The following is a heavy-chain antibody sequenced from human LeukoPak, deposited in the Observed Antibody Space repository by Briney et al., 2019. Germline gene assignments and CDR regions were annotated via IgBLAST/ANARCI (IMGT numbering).Heavy chain of an antibody. CDR3: ARSLELEGAYFDY. CDR1: GYSFTSYW. J-gene: IGHJ4*02. D-gene: IGHD1-7*01. V-gene: IGHV5-51*01. CDR2: IYPGDSDT. Sequence: GESLKISCKGSGYSFTSYWIGWVRQMPGKGLEWMGIIYPGDSDTRYSPSFQGQVTISADKSISTAFLQWSSLKASDTAMYYCARSLELEGAYFDYWGQGTLVTVSS.